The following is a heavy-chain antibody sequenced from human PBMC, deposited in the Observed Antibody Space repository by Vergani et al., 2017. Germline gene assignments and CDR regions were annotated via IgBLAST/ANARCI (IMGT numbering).Heavy chain of an antibody. Sequence: EVQLVESRGVLVQPGGSLRLSCAASGFTVSSNEMSWVRQTAGKGLEWVSSIGVDGDRYYSDSVKGRFTISRDNGQSYLYLDMDNLRVEDTAVYFCAKEFCGTGNCYGWNHLEVWGEGTSVTVSS. CDR3: AKEFCGTGNCYGWNHLEV. V-gene: IGHV3-13*01. CDR2: IGVDGDR. D-gene: IGHD1-1*01. CDR1: GFTVSSNE. J-gene: IGHJ6*04.